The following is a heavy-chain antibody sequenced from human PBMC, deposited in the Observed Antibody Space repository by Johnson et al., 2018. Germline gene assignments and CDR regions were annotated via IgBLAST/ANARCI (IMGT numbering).Heavy chain of an antibody. J-gene: IGHJ6*02. CDR3: ARESRYTYRDSYYYGMDV. D-gene: IGHD5-18*01. Sequence: QVQLQQWGAGLLKPSETLSLTCAVYGGSFSGYYWSWIRQPPGKGLEGIGYIYHTGSSNYNPSPKSRVTISVDPSKSPFSLKLSSVTAADTAVYYCARESRYTYRDSYYYGMDVWGQGTTVTVSS. CDR2: IYHTGSS. V-gene: IGHV4-34*01. CDR1: GGSFSGYY.